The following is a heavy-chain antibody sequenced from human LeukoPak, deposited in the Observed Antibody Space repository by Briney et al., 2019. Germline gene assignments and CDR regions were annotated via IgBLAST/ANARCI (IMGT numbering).Heavy chain of an antibody. V-gene: IGHV3-30-3*01. CDR1: GFTFNSYA. CDR3: ARDRSSWRVGSTTDY. J-gene: IGHJ4*02. CDR2: ISYDGSNK. Sequence: GGSLILSCAASGFTFNSYAIHWARQAPGKGLEWVAAISYDGSNKYSAESVKGRFTISRDNSKNTVYLQMNSLRVEDTAMYYCARDRSSWRVGSTTDYWGQGTLVTVSS. D-gene: IGHD1-26*01.